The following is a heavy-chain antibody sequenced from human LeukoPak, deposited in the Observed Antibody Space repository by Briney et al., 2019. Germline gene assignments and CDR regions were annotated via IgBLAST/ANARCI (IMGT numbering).Heavy chain of an antibody. CDR3: ARGQSGYDPYYYYYMDV. D-gene: IGHD5-12*01. J-gene: IGHJ6*03. Sequence: PSETLSLTCTVSGGSISSYYWSWIRQPPGKGLEWIGYIYYSGSTNYNPSLKSRVTTSVDTSKNQFSLKLSSVTAADTAVYYCARGQSGYDPYYYYYMDVWGKGTTVTVSS. V-gene: IGHV4-59*01. CDR2: IYYSGST. CDR1: GGSISSYY.